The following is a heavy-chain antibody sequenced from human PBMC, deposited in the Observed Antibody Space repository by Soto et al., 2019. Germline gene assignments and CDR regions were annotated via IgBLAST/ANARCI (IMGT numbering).Heavy chain of an antibody. J-gene: IGHJ5*02. CDR3: ARKPAKVVAATKYIWFDP. V-gene: IGHV4-34*01. CDR1: GGSFSGYY. Sequence: PSETLSLTCAVYGGSFSGYYCSWIRQPPGKGLEWIGEINHSGSTNYNPSLKSRVTISVDTSKNQFSLKLSSVTAADTAVYYCARKPAKVVAATKYIWFDPWGQGTLVTVSP. CDR2: INHSGST. D-gene: IGHD2-15*01.